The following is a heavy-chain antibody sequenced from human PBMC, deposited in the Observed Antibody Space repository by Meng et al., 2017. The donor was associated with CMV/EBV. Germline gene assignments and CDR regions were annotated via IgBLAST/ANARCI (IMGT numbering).Heavy chain of an antibody. J-gene: IGHJ6*02. CDR3: ARVRYYDFWSGYSERDYYYYGMDV. CDR1: GGSAISGSYY. V-gene: IGHV4-61*01. D-gene: IGHD3-3*01. CDR2: IYYSGST. Sequence: SETLSLTCTVSGGSAISGSYYWSWIRQPPGKGLEWIGYIYYSGSTNYNPSLKSRVTISVDTSKNQFSLKLSSVTAADTAVYYCARVRYYDFWSGYSERDYYYYGMDVWGQGTTVTVSS.